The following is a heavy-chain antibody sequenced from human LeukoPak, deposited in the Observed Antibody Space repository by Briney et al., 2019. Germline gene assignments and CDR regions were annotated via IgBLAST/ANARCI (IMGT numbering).Heavy chain of an antibody. V-gene: IGHV3-21*01. Sequence: GGSLRLSCAASGFTFSSYTMNWVRQAPGKGVEWVSSISSSSYIYYADSVKGRFTISRDNAKNSLFLQMNSLRADDTAVYYCARETYCRGGSCYKGNAFDIWGQGTMVTVSS. CDR1: GFTFSSYT. J-gene: IGHJ3*02. CDR2: ISSSSYI. CDR3: ARETYCRGGSCYKGNAFDI. D-gene: IGHD2-15*01.